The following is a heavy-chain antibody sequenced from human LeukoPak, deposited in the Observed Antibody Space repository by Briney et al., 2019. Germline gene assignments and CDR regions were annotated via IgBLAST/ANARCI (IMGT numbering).Heavy chain of an antibody. CDR3: ARINGMDV. CDR2: VNRDGSET. J-gene: IGHJ6*02. V-gene: IGHV3-7*03. CDR1: GFALSSHW. Sequence: PGGSLRLSCAASGFALSSHWMTWVRQVPGRGPEWVANVNRDGSETYYLDSVKGRFTISKDNAKNSLYLQMNSLRAEDTALYHCARINGMDVWGQGTTVIVSS.